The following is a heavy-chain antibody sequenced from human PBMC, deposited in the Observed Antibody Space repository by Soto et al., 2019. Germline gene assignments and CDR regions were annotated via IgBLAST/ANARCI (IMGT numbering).Heavy chain of an antibody. CDR1: GYIFVNYG. D-gene: IGHD3-22*01. CDR2: ISPYSGNT. Sequence: QVQLVQSGDEVRKPGSSVKVSCKASGYIFVNYGIAWVRQAPGQGLEWMGWISPYSGNTHYASKVQGRLTMTTDTTYDPGLNDLGELNSDRPGGYYWGKGGNYLTPHPPDGWGQGTTVTVSS. V-gene: IGHV1-18*01. CDR3: GKGGNYLTPHPPDG. J-gene: IGHJ6*02.